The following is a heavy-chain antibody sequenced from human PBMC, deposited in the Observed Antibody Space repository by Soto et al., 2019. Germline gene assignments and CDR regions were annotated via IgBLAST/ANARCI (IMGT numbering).Heavy chain of an antibody. V-gene: IGHV1-18*01. Sequence: QVQLVQSGAEVKKPGASVKVSCKASGYTFTSYGISWVRQAPGQGLEWMGWISAYNGNTNYAQKLRGRVNVTTDTSTSTAYLELRSLRSDDTAVYYCARGDQGWAIFGVVPHGYLWPGFDCWGQGTLVTVSS. CDR1: GYTFTSYG. J-gene: IGHJ4*02. D-gene: IGHD3-3*01. CDR3: ARGDQGWAIFGVVPHGYLWPGFDC. CDR2: ISAYNGNT.